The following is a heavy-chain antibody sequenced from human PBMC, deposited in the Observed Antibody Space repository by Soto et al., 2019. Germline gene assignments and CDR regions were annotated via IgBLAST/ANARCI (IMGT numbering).Heavy chain of an antibody. J-gene: IGHJ6*02. V-gene: IGHV3-23*01. CDR2: ISGRGDRT. D-gene: IGHD6-6*01. CDR3: APLSTSDPGYYTRDV. CDR1: ELTFSNYA. Sequence: EVQMLESGGGLVQPGGSLRLSCAASELTFSNYAMSWVRQAPGKGLEWVSSISGRGDRTFYIDSLKGRFTISRDNSENTLYLQMNSLRADDTAIYFCAPLSTSDPGYYTRDVWGPGTTVTVSS.